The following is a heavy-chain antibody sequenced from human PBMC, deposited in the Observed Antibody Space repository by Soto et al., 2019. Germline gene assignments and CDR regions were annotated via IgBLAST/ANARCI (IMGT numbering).Heavy chain of an antibody. V-gene: IGHV1-69*01. D-gene: IGHD3-22*01. CDR2: IIPIFGTA. Sequence: QVQLVQSGAEVKKPGSSVKVSCKASGGTFSSYAISWVRQAPGQGLEWMGGIIPIFGTANYAQKFQGRVTITADYSTSAAYRELSSLSSEATSVYYCARAYDSSPFEPYDAFDISGQGTMVTLSS. CDR3: ARAYDSSPFEPYDAFDI. CDR1: GGTFSSYA. J-gene: IGHJ3*02.